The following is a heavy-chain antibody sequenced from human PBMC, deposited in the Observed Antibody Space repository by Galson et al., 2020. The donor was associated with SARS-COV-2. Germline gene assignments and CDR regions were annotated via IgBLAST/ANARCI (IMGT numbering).Heavy chain of an antibody. J-gene: IGHJ4*02. CDR2: ITWNSGGI. D-gene: IGHD2-8*01. CDR1: AFTFDDYA. Sequence: GGSLRLSCAASAFTFDDYAMHWVRQPPGKGLEWVSTITWNSGGIFYADSVKGRFTISRDNTENSLYLQMNSLRVEDTAMYYCAKGPNSYSTNWFGIDHWGQGTLVTVSS. V-gene: IGHV3-9*01. CDR3: AKGPNSYSTNWFGIDH.